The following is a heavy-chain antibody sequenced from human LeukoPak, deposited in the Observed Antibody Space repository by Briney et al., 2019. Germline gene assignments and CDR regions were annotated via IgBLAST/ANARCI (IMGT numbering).Heavy chain of an antibody. D-gene: IGHD6-19*01. Sequence: ASVKVSCKASGYTFTGYYMHWVRQAPGQGLEWMGWINPNSGGTNYAQKFQGWVTMTRDTSISTAYMELSRLRSDDTAVYYCARVAVALGYYCGMDVWGQGTTVTVSS. J-gene: IGHJ6*02. CDR3: ARVAVALGYYCGMDV. CDR1: GYTFTGYY. V-gene: IGHV1-2*04. CDR2: INPNSGGT.